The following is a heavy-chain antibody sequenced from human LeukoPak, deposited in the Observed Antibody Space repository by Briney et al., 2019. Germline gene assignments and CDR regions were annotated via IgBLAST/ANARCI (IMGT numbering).Heavy chain of an antibody. CDR1: GFTFSSYG. J-gene: IGHJ6*02. Sequence: PGRSLSLFRGACGFTFSSYGMHWVRQAPGKGLEWVAVIWYDGSNKYYADSVKGRFNISRDNSKNTLHLQMNSLRSEDTAGYYCARASICSSTRCYRPYYYYYGMDFWGQGTTVTVSS. CDR3: ARASICSSTRCYRPYYYYYGMDF. D-gene: IGHD2-2*01. CDR2: IWYDGSNK. V-gene: IGHV3-33*08.